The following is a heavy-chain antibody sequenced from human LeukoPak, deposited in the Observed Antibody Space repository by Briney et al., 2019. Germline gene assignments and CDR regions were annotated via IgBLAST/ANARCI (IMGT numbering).Heavy chain of an antibody. J-gene: IGHJ5*02. CDR3: AREGLGAAGPFDP. CDR2: IYTSGST. CDR1: GGSTTIYY. Sequence: SETLSLTCTVSGGSTTIYYWSWIRQPAGKGLEWIGRIYTSGSTNYNPSLKSRVTMSVDTSKNQFSLKLSSVTAADTAVYYCAREGLGAAGPFDPWGQGTLVTVSS. D-gene: IGHD6-13*01. V-gene: IGHV4-4*07.